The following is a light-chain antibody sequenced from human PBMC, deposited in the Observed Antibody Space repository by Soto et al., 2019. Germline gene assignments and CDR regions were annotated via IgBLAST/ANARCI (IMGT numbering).Light chain of an antibody. Sequence: EIVLTQSPGTLSLSPRERATLSCRASQSVSNAYLAWYQHKVGQSPRLLIYGASNRAPGIPDRFSGSGSGTDLTLTISRLAPEDFAVYYGQQYAASPWTFGQGTQVEVK. CDR1: QSVSNAY. V-gene: IGKV3-20*01. J-gene: IGKJ1*01. CDR2: GAS. CDR3: QQYAASPWT.